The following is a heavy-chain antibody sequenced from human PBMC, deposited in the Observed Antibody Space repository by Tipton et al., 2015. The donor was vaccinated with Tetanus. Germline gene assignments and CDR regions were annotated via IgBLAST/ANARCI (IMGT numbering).Heavy chain of an antibody. CDR3: ARVEGGYCSGGSCYSLVPNFDY. CDR2: ISAYNGNT. J-gene: IGHJ4*02. CDR1: GYTFTSYG. Sequence: QLVQSGAEVKKPGASVKVSCKASGYTFTSYGISWVRQAPGQGLEWMGWISAYNGNTNYAQKLQGRVTMTTDTSTSTAYMELRSLRSDDTAVYYGARVEGGYCSGGSCYSLVPNFDYWGQGTLVTVSS. D-gene: IGHD2-15*01. V-gene: IGHV1-18*01.